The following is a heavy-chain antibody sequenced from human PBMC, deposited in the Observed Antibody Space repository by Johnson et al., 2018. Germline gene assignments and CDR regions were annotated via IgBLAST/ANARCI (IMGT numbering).Heavy chain of an antibody. CDR1: GFSFSDHY. Sequence: QVQLVQSGGGLVKPGGSLRLSCAASGFSFSDHYMSWIRQTPGKGLEWISYISSSSSTIYYADSVKGRFTISRDNAKKSLHPQMNSLRAEDTALYYCARVSSEYYYYYMDVWGKGTTVTVSS. V-gene: IGHV3-11*04. CDR3: ARVSSEYYYYYMDV. CDR2: ISSSSSTI. J-gene: IGHJ6*03.